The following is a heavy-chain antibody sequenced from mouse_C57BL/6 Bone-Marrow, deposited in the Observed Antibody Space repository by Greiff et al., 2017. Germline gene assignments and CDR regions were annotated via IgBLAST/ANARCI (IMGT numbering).Heavy chain of an antibody. V-gene: IGHV1-15*01. D-gene: IGHD1-1*01. CDR3: TRGGRYYGSSYGFDY. CDR2: IDPETGGT. CDR1: GYTFTDYE. Sequence: VQLQQSGAELVRPGASVTLSCKASGYTFTDYEMHWVKQTPVHGLEWIGAIDPETGGTAYNQKFKGKAILTADKSSSTAYMALRSLTSEDSAVYYCTRGGRYYGSSYGFDYWGQGTTLTVSS. J-gene: IGHJ2*01.